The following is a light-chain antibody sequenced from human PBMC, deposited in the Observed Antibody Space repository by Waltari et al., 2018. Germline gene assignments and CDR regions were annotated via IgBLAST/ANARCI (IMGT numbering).Light chain of an antibody. V-gene: IGLV3-10*01. CDR2: EDT. CDR3: DSSDSTGLRV. CDR1: ELPRKY. Sequence: SYELTQTPSVSVSPGQTARITCSGHELPRKYAYWFQQKSGQAPRLVIYEDTKPPSGSPRRFSGSSSGTVATLTITGAQVDDEADYYCDSSDSTGLRVFGGGTTVVVL. J-gene: IGLJ1*01.